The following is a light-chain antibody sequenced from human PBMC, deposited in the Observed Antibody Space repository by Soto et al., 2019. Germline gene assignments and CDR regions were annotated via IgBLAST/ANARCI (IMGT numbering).Light chain of an antibody. J-gene: IGKJ4*01. CDR2: GAS. V-gene: IGKV3-20*01. CDR3: QQYGSSSLT. CDR1: QSVSSSY. Sequence: EIVLTQSPGTLSLSPGERATLSCRASQSVSSSYLAWYQLKPGQAPRLLIYGASSRATGVPDRFSGSGYGTDVTLTISRLEPEDFAVYYCQQYGSSSLTFGGGTKVEIK.